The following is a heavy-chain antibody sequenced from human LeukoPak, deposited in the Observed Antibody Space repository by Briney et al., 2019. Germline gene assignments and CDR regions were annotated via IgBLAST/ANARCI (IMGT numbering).Heavy chain of an antibody. CDR2: INPNSGGT. CDR3: ARSHSSWRFDY. Sequence: ASVKVSCKASGYTFTNYDINWVRQAPGQGLEWMGWINPNSGGTNYAQKFQGRVTMTRDTSISTAYMELSRLRSDDTAVYYCARSHSSWRFDYWGQGTLVTVSS. V-gene: IGHV1-2*02. CDR1: GYTFTNYD. D-gene: IGHD6-13*01. J-gene: IGHJ4*02.